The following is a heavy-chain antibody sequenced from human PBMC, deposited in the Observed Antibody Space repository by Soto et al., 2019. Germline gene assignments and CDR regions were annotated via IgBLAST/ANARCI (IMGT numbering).Heavy chain of an antibody. Sequence: QITLKESGPTQVKPTQTLTLTCSFSGFSLNTDGEGVGWVRQPPGGALEWLALIYWDDDERYSPSLKTRLTIPQDPSKNQVVLIMTNMDPVDTATYYCAHSRNLITEDAQVGDFDYWGQGTLVTVSS. CDR1: GFSLNTDGEG. V-gene: IGHV2-5*02. CDR3: AHSRNLITEDAQVGDFDY. J-gene: IGHJ4*02. D-gene: IGHD3-10*01. CDR2: IYWDDDE.